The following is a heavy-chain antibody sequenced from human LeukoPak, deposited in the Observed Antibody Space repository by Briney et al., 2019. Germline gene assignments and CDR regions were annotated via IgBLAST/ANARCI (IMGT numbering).Heavy chain of an antibody. Sequence: GGSLRLSCTASGFTFSSYAMSWVRQAPGKGLKWVSSISESGDTPYYADSVKGLFTISRDNSKNTLYLQMNSLRAEDTAVYYCAKMTPQRGSSSWEDYWGQGTLVTVSS. V-gene: IGHV3-23*01. CDR1: GFTFSSYA. J-gene: IGHJ4*02. CDR3: AKMTPQRGSSSWEDY. D-gene: IGHD6-13*01. CDR2: ISESGDTP.